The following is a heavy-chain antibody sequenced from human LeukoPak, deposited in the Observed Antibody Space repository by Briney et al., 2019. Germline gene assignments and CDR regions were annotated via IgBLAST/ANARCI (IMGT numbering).Heavy chain of an antibody. V-gene: IGHV4-39*01. CDR1: GXSISSRPDY. CDR2: ISNSGST. CDR3: ARTPGDYGSWYFAL. Sequence: PSEALSLTCTVSGXSISSRPDYWGRIRQPPGKGLEWIGSISNSGSTYYSPSLKTRVTISVDTSKNQCSLKLSSVTAADTAVYYCARTPGDYGSWYFALWGRGTLVTVSS. D-gene: IGHD4-17*01. J-gene: IGHJ2*01.